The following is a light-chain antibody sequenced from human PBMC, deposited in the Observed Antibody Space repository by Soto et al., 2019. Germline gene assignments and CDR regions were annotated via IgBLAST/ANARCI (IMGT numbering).Light chain of an antibody. Sequence: DIQMTQSPSSLSASVGDRVTIACRASQPIANYVSWYQQKPGKPPKSLIYAASTLQSGVXXXXXXXXXXXXXXXTITSLRPEDSAVYYCQQSAKIPRTFGQGTKVEI. CDR3: QQSAKIPRT. CDR1: QPIANY. CDR2: AAS. V-gene: IGKV1-39*01. J-gene: IGKJ1*01.